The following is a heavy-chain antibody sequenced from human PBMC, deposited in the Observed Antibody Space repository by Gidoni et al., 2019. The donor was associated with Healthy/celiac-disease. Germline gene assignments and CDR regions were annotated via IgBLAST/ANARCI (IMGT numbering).Heavy chain of an antibody. CDR2: ISYDGSNK. CDR1: GFTFSTYA. J-gene: IGHJ3*02. CDR3: ARDGGVSSTSCLVI. D-gene: IGHD2-2*01. Sequence: QVQLAESGGGVVQPRRSLRLSSAHSGFTFSTYAMHWVRQAPGKGLEWVAVISYDGSNKYYADSVKGRFTIARDNSKNTLYLQMNSLRAEDTAVYYCARDGGVSSTSCLVIWGQGTMVTVSS. V-gene: IGHV3-30*01.